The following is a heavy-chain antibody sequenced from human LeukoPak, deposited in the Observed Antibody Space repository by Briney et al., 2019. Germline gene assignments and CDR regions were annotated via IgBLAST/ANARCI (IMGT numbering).Heavy chain of an antibody. CDR1: GGSFSGYY. D-gene: IGHD6-13*01. CDR2: INHSGST. J-gene: IGHJ5*02. V-gene: IGHV4-34*01. CDR3: ATHLAAAVVRDWFDP. Sequence: SETLSLTCAVYGGSFSGYYWGWIRQPPGKGLEWIGEINHSGSTNYNPSLKSRVTISVDTSKNQFSLKLSSVTAADTAVYYCATHLAAAVVRDWFDPWGQGTLVTVSS.